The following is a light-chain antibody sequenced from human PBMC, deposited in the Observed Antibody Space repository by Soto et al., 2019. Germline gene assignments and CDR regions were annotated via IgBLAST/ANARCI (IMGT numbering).Light chain of an antibody. V-gene: IGKV3-11*01. CDR2: DAS. J-gene: IGKJ2*01. Sequence: EIVLTQSPATLSLSPGERATLSCRASQSVGSYLAWYQQKPGQAPRLLIYDASNRATGIPARFSGSGSGTDFTLTISSLEPEDSAVYYCQQRSNWYNFGHGTKLEIK. CDR3: QQRSNWYN. CDR1: QSVGSY.